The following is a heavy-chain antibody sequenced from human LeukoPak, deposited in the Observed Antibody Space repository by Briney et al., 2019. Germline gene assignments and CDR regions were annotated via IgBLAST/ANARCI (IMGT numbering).Heavy chain of an antibody. Sequence: PGGSLRLSCAASGFTFSSYWMSWVRQAPGKGLEWVANIKQDGSEKYYVDSVKGRFTISRDNAKNSLYLQMNSLRAEDTAVYYCAKGDYGIYYYYYYGMDVWGQGTTVTVSS. CDR3: AKGDYGIYYYYYYGMDV. CDR2: IKQDGSEK. V-gene: IGHV3-7*01. J-gene: IGHJ6*02. CDR1: GFTFSSYW. D-gene: IGHD4-17*01.